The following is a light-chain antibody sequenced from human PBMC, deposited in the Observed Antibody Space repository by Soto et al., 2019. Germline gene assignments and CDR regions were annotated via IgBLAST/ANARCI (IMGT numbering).Light chain of an antibody. Sequence: EIVMTQSPVILSVSPGERATLSCRASQSVGTNLAWYQQKPGQAPRLLISGAATRATGIPARFSGRGSGTQFTLTINSLQSEDFAVYYCQQYNNWPGTFGQGTKVDIK. CDR1: QSVGTN. V-gene: IGKV3-15*01. CDR3: QQYNNWPGT. J-gene: IGKJ1*01. CDR2: GAA.